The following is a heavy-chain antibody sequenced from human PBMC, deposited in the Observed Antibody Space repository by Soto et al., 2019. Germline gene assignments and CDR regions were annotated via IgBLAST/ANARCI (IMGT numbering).Heavy chain of an antibody. J-gene: IGHJ5*02. Sequence: EVQLVESGGDLVQPGGSLRLSCAASGFSFSSYWMTWVRQAPGKGLEWVANIKQDGREEYYVASVKGRFTISRDNGKNLLYLQMDSLTPDDTAVYYCAGDGVRNGAYNGWLDPWGQGTLVTVSP. D-gene: IGHD3-16*01. CDR1: GFSFSSYW. CDR3: AGDGVRNGAYNGWLDP. CDR2: IKQDGREE. V-gene: IGHV3-7*03.